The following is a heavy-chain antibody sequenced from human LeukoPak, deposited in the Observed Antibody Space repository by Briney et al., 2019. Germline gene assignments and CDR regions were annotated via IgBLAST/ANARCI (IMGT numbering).Heavy chain of an antibody. V-gene: IGHV3-30*18. CDR2: ISYDGSNK. CDR3: PKDRRYSSSWGEYYYYYYGMDV. Sequence: GGSLRLSCAASGFTFSSYGMHWVRQAPGKGLEWVAVISYDGSNKYYADSVKGRFTISRDNSKNTLYLQMNSLRAEDTAVYYCPKDRRYSSSWGEYYYYYYGMDVWGQGTTVTVSS. J-gene: IGHJ6*02. D-gene: IGHD6-13*01. CDR1: GFTFSSYG.